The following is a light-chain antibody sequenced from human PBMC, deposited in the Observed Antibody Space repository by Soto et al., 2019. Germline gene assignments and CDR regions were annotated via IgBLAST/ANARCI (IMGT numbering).Light chain of an antibody. CDR2: LGS. V-gene: IGKV2-28*01. CDR3: MPALQTLYT. CDR1: QSLLHSNGYNY. Sequence: DIVMTQSPLSLPVTPGEPASISCRSSQSLLHSNGYNYLDWYLQKPGQSPQLLIYLGSNRASGVPDGFSGSGSGTDFTLKITRVEAEDVGVYYCMPALQTLYTFGQGNKLEIK. J-gene: IGKJ2*01.